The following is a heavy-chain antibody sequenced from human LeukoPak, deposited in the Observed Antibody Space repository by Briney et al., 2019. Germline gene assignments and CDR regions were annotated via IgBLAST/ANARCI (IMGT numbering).Heavy chain of an antibody. Sequence: GGSLRLSCVASGFTFSSYAMNWVRQAPGKGLDWVSGISDSGDSTYYADSVKGRFTISRDISKNTLYLQMTSLRAEDTAVYYCARDYTGYFPWGQGTLVIVSS. V-gene: IGHV3-23*01. CDR2: ISDSGDST. CDR3: ARDYTGYFP. J-gene: IGHJ5*02. D-gene: IGHD3-9*01. CDR1: GFTFSSYA.